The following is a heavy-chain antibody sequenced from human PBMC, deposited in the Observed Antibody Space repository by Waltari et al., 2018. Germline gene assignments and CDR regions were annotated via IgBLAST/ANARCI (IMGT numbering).Heavy chain of an antibody. J-gene: IGHJ6*03. V-gene: IGHV3-43*01. CDR3: AKDYYYYMDV. CDR1: GFTFDDYT. Sequence: EVQLVESGGVVVQPGGSLRLSCAASGFTFDDYTMHWVRQAPGKGLEWVSLISWDGGSTYYADSVKGRFTISRDNSKNSLYLQMNSLRTEDTALYYCAKDYYYYMDVWGKGTTVTVSS. CDR2: ISWDGGST.